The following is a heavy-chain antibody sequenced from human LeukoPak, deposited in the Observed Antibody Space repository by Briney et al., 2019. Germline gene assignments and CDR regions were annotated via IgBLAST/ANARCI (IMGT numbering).Heavy chain of an antibody. V-gene: IGHV3-11*04. D-gene: IGHD4-17*01. CDR2: ISSSSSTI. Sequence: GGSLRLSCAASGFTFSDYYMSWIRQAPGKGLEWVSYISSSSSTIYYADSVKGRFTISRDNAKNSLYLQMNSLRAEDTAVYYGARAYGDPHDAFDIWGQGTMVTVSS. CDR3: ARAYGDPHDAFDI. CDR1: GFTFSDYY. J-gene: IGHJ3*02.